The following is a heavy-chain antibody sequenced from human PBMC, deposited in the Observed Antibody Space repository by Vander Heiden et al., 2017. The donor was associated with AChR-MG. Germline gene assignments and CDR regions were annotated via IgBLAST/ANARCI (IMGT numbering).Heavy chain of an antibody. D-gene: IGHD3-10*01. V-gene: IGHV3-53*02. Sequence: EVQLVETGGGLIQPGGSLRLPCAASGFTVRSNEMSWVRQAPGEGLEWVSVIYSGGSTYYADAVKGRFTISRDNSKNTLYLQMNSLRAEDTAVYYCARDRSLRRWGYFDYWGQGTLVTVSS. J-gene: IGHJ4*02. CDR2: IYSGGST. CDR1: GFTVRSNE. CDR3: ARDRSLRRWGYFDY.